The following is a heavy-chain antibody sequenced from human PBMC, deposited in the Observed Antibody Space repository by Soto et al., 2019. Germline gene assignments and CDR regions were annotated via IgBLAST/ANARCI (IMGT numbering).Heavy chain of an antibody. D-gene: IGHD3-10*01. CDR3: ASSPGSGSYYNGGVWFDP. Sequence: QVQLVQSGAEVKKPGSSVKVFCKASGGTFSSYTISWVRQAPGQGREWMGRIIPILGIANYAQKFQGRVTITADKSTSTAYMELSSLRSEDTAVYYCASSPGSGSYYNGGVWFDPWGQGTLVTVSS. J-gene: IGHJ5*02. V-gene: IGHV1-69*02. CDR2: IIPILGIA. CDR1: GGTFSSYT.